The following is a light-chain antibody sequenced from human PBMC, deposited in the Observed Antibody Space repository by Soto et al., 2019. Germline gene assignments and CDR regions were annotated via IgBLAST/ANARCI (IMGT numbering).Light chain of an antibody. V-gene: IGKV3-20*01. Sequence: EIVMTQSPATLSVSPGERVTLSCRASQTVSNNLAWYQQKPGQPPRLLIYGASNRATGIPDRFSGSGSGTDFTLTISRLEPEDFAVYYCQQYGSSGTFGQGTKV. J-gene: IGKJ1*01. CDR3: QQYGSSGT. CDR2: GAS. CDR1: QTVSNN.